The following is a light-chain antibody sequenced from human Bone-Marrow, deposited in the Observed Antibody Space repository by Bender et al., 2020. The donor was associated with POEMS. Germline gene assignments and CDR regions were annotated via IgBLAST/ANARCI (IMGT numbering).Light chain of an antibody. J-gene: IGLJ2*01. V-gene: IGLV2-14*03. Sequence: QSALTQPASVSGSPGQSITISCTGTSSDVGGYNYVSWYQQHPGKAPKFLIYDVSNRPSGVSNRFSGSKSGNTASLTISGLQPEDEADYYCASYKNTGLAFGGGTKVTVL. CDR2: DVS. CDR3: ASYKNTGLA. CDR1: SSDVGGYNY.